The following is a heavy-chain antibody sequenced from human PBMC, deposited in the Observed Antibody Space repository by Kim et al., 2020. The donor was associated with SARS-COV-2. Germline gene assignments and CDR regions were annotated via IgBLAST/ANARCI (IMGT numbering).Heavy chain of an antibody. V-gene: IGHV3-23*01. J-gene: IGHJ1*01. Sequence: GGSLRLSCTTSGFTFTGYAMSWVRQAPGKGLEWVSSIDGSDGTTYYVDSVEGRFTISRDNSKNTLYLQMNTLRADDTAIYYCIKGGWGLIWGHWGQGTRV. CDR1: GFTFTGYA. CDR3: IKGGWGLIWGH. D-gene: IGHD2-21*01. CDR2: IDGSDGTT.